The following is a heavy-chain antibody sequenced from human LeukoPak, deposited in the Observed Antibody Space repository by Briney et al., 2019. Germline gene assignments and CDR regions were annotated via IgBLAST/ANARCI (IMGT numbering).Heavy chain of an antibody. V-gene: IGHV1-2*02. CDR3: ARVLAYGSGNSNDY. J-gene: IGHJ4*02. Sequence: ASVKVSCKASGYTFSGYYMHWVRQAPGQGLEWMGWINPNNGDTMYREKFQGRVTMTRDTSISTVYMELSGLRSDDTAVYYCARVLAYGSGNSNDYWDQGTLVTVSS. CDR2: INPNNGDT. D-gene: IGHD3-10*01. CDR1: GYTFSGYY.